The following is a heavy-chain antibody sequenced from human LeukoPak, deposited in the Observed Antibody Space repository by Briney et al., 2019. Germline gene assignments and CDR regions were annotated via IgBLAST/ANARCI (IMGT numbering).Heavy chain of an antibody. CDR1: GGTFSSYA. CDR2: IIPIFGTA. D-gene: IGHD3-10*01. J-gene: IGHJ6*03. Sequence: SVKVSCKASGGTFSSYAISWVRQAPGQGLEWMGGIIPIFGTANYAQKFQGRVTITADESTSTAYMELSSLRSEDTAVYYCARGDMVRGMLYYYYYMDVWGKGTTVTISS. CDR3: ARGDMVRGMLYYYYYMDV. V-gene: IGHV1-69*13.